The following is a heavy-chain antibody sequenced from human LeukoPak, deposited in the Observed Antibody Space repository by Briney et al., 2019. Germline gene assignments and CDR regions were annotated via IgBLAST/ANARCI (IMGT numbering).Heavy chain of an antibody. CDR1: GGSFSGYY. D-gene: IGHD3-22*01. CDR3: ASHYYDSSGYYFATGSWFDP. V-gene: IGHV4-34*01. CDR2: IYHSGST. J-gene: IGHJ5*02. Sequence: SETLSLTCAVYGGSFSGYYWSWIRQPPGKGLEWIGEIYHSGSTNYNPSLKSRVTISVDTSKNQFSLKLSSVTAADTAVYYCASHYYDSSGYYFATGSWFDPWGQGTLVTVSP.